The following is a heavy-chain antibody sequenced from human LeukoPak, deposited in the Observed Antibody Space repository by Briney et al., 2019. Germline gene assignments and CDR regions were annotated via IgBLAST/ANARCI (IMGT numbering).Heavy chain of an antibody. V-gene: IGHV3-15*01. CDR1: GFTFSHTW. J-gene: IGHJ4*02. CDR3: ARDSRKGGYYSEF. D-gene: IGHD3-22*01. CDR2: IQSTTDGGTT. Sequence: GGSLRLSCAASGFTFSHTWMTWVRQAPGKGLEWVGQIQSTTDGGTTDYAAPVKGGFTISRDDSKSTLYLQMNSLRAEDTAVYFCARDSRKGGYYSEFWGQGTVVIVSS.